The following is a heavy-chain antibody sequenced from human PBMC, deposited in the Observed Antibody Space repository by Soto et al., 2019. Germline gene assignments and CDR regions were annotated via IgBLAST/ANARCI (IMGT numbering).Heavy chain of an antibody. CDR1: GDSVSSNSAA. V-gene: IGHV6-1*01. CDR3: ARDLIAAAGTARLPFDY. CDR2: TYYRSKWYN. D-gene: IGHD6-13*01. J-gene: IGHJ4*02. Sequence: SQTLSLICXISGDSVSSNSAAWNWIRQSPSRGLEWLGRTYYRSKWYNDYAVSVKSRITINPDTSKNQFSLQLNSVTPEDTAVYYCARDLIAAAGTARLPFDYWGQGTLVTVS.